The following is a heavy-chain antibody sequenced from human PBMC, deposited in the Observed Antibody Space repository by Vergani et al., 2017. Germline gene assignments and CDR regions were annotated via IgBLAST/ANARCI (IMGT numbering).Heavy chain of an antibody. CDR3: GRVADFYGLESRLLDL. V-gene: IGHV4-59*01. CDR1: GGSMSGYY. Sequence: QVRLQESGPGLVKPSETLSLTCSVSGGSMSGYYWSWIRQPPGQELEWIGYMYHSGSTNYNPSLETRVTISGDTSKNQFSLKLNSVTAADTAVYYCGRVADFYGLESRLLDLWGKGILVTVSS. D-gene: IGHD3-10*01. J-gene: IGHJ5*02. CDR2: MYHSGST.